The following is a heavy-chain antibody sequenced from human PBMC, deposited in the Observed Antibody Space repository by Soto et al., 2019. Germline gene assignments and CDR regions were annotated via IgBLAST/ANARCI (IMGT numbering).Heavy chain of an antibody. CDR3: ASAKTGSRQLEH. CDR2: VYNSGST. J-gene: IGHJ1*01. Sequence: PSETLSLTCTVSGGSTSSGENYWCWIRQTPGKGLEWIGYVYNSGSTYYNPSLKSRLTISVDTSRDQFSLNLRSVTAAATGVYFCASAKTGSRQLEHWGQGTLVTVSS. V-gene: IGHV4-30-4*01. CDR1: GGSTSSGENY.